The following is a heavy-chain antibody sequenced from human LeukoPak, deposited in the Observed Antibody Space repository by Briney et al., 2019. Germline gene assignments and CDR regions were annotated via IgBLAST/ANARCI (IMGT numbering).Heavy chain of an antibody. CDR2: INPNSGGT. CDR3: ARVGVIRYGSDY. J-gene: IGHJ4*02. D-gene: IGHD3-22*01. Sequence: ASVKVSCKASGYTFTGYYMHWVREAPGQGLEWMGWINPNSGGTNYAQKFQGRVTMTRDTSISPAYMELSRLRSDATAVYYCARVGVIRYGSDYWGQGTLVTVSS. V-gene: IGHV1-2*02. CDR1: GYTFTGYY.